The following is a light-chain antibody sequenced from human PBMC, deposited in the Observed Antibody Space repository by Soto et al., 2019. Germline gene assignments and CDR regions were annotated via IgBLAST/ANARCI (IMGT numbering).Light chain of an antibody. CDR1: QIVSIK. J-gene: IGKJ5*01. Sequence: IVMTQSPATLSVSPGERATLPGRAAQIVSIKWAWYQQTPGPAPRLLIYGASPRATGIPARFSGSGSGKDLPLTISSLQSEDFAVYYCQQYNNSLITFGQGTRLEIK. CDR3: QQYNNSLIT. CDR2: GAS. V-gene: IGKV3-15*01.